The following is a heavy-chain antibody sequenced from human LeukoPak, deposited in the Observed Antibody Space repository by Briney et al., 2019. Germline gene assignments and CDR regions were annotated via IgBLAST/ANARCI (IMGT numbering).Heavy chain of an antibody. CDR3: ARAYYESSAYRHAVYFDY. V-gene: IGHV1-46*02. D-gene: IGHD3-22*01. CDR1: GYTFNSSY. CDR2: INPSDDST. Sequence: ASVKVSCKASGYTFNSSYMHWVRQAPGQGLEWMGIINPSDDSTRYAQKFQGRVTMTKDTSTNTVYMHLSSLSSDDTAVYYCARAYYESSAYRHAVYFDYWGQGTLVTVSS. J-gene: IGHJ4*02.